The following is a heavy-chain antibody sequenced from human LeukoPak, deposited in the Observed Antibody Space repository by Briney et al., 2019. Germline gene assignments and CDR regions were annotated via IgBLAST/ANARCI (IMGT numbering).Heavy chain of an antibody. J-gene: IGHJ5*02. CDR2: IKQDGSEK. D-gene: IGHD6-13*01. Sequence: GGSLRLSCAASGFTFSSYWMSWVRQAPGKGLEWVANIKQDGSEKYYVYSVKGRFTISRDNAKNSLYLQMNSLRAEDTAVYYCARDLPGGSSSWYSWFDPWGQGTLVTVSS. CDR1: GFTFSSYW. V-gene: IGHV3-7*01. CDR3: ARDLPGGSSSWYSWFDP.